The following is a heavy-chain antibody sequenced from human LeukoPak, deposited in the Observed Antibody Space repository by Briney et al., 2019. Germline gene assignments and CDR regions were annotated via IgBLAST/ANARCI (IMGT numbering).Heavy chain of an antibody. Sequence: GGSLRLSCSVSGFTFSRYAMHWVRQTPGKGLEHVSGISSNGGSTYYADSVKGRFTISRDNSKNTLYLQMNSLRAEDTAVYYCASKLTYYYDSSGYSGAFDIWGQGTMVTVSS. CDR1: GFTFSRYA. V-gene: IGHV3-64*04. D-gene: IGHD3-22*01. CDR3: ASKLTYYYDSSGYSGAFDI. J-gene: IGHJ3*02. CDR2: ISSNGGST.